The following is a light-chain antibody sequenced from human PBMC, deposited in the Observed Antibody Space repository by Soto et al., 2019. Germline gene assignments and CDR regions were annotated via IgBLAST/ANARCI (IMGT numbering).Light chain of an antibody. CDR2: DVS. Sequence: QSVLTQPASVSGSPGQSITISCTGTSSDVGGYNYVSWYHQHPGKATKLMIYDVSNRPSGVSNRFSGAKSGNTASLTLSGIQAEDEADYYCSSYTSSSTRVFGTGTKLTVL. V-gene: IGLV2-14*01. CDR1: SSDVGGYNY. CDR3: SSYTSSSTRV. J-gene: IGLJ1*01.